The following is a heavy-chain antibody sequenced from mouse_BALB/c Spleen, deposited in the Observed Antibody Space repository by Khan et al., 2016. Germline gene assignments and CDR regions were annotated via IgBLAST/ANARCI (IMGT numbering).Heavy chain of an antibody. CDR2: IWGDGST. J-gene: IGHJ4*01. V-gene: IGHV2-6-7*01. CDR1: GFSIIAYG. D-gene: IGHD2-2*01. Sequence: QVQLKESGPGLVAPSQSLSITCTVSGFSIIAYGVNWVRQPPGKGLEWLGMIWGDGSTDYNSALKSRLNITKDNSKSQVFLKMNSLQTDDTAKYXCARVGWGYYAMDYWGQGTSVTVSS. CDR3: ARVGWGYYAMDY.